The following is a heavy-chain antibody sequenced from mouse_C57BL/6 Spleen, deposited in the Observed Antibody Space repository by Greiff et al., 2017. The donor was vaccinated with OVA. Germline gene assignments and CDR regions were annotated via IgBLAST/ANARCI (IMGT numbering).Heavy chain of an antibody. J-gene: IGHJ2*01. D-gene: IGHD2-1*01. V-gene: IGHV1-64*01. CDR1: GYTFTSYW. CDR3: ARYNYGNYVGFDY. CDR2: IHPNSGST. Sequence: QVQLQQPGAELVKPGASVKLSCKASGYTFTSYWMHWVKQRPGQGLEWIGMIHPNSGSTNYNEKFKSKATLTVDKSSSTAYMQLSSLTSEDSAVYYCARYNYGNYVGFDYWGQGTTLTVSS.